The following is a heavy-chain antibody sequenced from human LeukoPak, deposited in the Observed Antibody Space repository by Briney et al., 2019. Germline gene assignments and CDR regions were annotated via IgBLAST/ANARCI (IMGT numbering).Heavy chain of an antibody. Sequence: GGSLRLSCAASGYTFSSYSINWVRQAPGKGLEWVSSISVRSNYIYYADSVRGRFRISRDDARDSLYLQMNGLRAEDTAVYYCVRLRRNSDTSGFYYYYDFWGQGTLVTVSS. CDR1: GYTFSSYS. CDR2: ISVRSNYI. V-gene: IGHV3-21*01. J-gene: IGHJ4*02. D-gene: IGHD3-22*01. CDR3: VRLRRNSDTSGFYYYYDF.